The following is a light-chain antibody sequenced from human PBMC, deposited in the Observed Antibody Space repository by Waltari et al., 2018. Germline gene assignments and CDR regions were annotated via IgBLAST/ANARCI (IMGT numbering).Light chain of an antibody. CDR3: QHYSGFSSRT. Sequence: DIQMTQSPSTLSPSVGDTVTITCRASQSISDYLAWYQQKPGKAPKLLIYDASTLKNGVPPRFSGSVSGTEFTLTISSLQPDDFATYYCQHYSGFSSRTFGQGTKVDIK. J-gene: IGKJ1*01. CDR2: DAS. V-gene: IGKV1-5*01. CDR1: QSISDY.